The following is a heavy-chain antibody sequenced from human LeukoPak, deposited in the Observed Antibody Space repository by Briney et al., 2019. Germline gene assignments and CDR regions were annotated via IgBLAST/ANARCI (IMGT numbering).Heavy chain of an antibody. Sequence: PGGSLRLSCAASGFTFSNYAMSWARQAPGKRLEWVSAISGTSASTYYAGSVKGRFTISRDNSKNTLYLQMNSLRADDTAVYYCAKSGSRSTNYYFDYWGQGTLVTVSS. CDR3: AKSGSRSTNYYFDY. J-gene: IGHJ4*02. V-gene: IGHV3-23*01. CDR1: GFTFSNYA. D-gene: IGHD2-8*01. CDR2: ISGTSAST.